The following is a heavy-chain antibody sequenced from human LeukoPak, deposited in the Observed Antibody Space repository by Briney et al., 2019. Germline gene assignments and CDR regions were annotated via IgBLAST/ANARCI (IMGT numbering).Heavy chain of an antibody. CDR1: GYTFTSYA. Sequence: ASVKVSCKASGYTFTSYAMHWVRQAPGQRLEWMGWINAGNGNTKYSQKFQGRVTITRDTSASTAYMELSSLRSEDTAVYYCARVSLGIAPFDYWGQGTLVTVSS. CDR2: INAGNGNT. J-gene: IGHJ4*02. V-gene: IGHV1-3*01. CDR3: ARVSLGIAPFDY. D-gene: IGHD7-27*01.